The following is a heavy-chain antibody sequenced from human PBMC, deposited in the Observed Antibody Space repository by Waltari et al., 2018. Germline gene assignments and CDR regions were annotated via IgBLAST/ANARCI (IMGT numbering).Heavy chain of an antibody. CDR3: ARRQKDGYNPSEYFQH. D-gene: IGHD5-12*01. V-gene: IGHV2-5*01. J-gene: IGHJ1*01. CDR2: IYWNDDK. CDR1: GFSLSTSGLG. Sequence: QITLKESGPTLVKPTQTLTLTCTFSGFSLSTSGLGVAWLRQPPGKALEWLALIYWNDDKRYSPSLKSRITITKDTSKNQVVLTMTNMDPVDTATYYCARRQKDGYNPSEYFQHWGQGTLVTVSS.